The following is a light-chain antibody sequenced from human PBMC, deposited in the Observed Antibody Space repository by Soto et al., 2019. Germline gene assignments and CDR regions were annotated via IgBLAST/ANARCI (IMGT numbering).Light chain of an antibody. J-gene: IGKJ2*01. CDR3: QKYNSAPHT. CDR2: AAS. Sequence: DIQMTQSPSSLSASVGARVTITCRASQGVSNYLAWYQQKPGKVPRLLIYAASTLQSGVPSRFSGSGSGTDFTLTISSLQPEDVATYYCQKYNSAPHTFGQGTKLEIK. V-gene: IGKV1-27*01. CDR1: QGVSNY.